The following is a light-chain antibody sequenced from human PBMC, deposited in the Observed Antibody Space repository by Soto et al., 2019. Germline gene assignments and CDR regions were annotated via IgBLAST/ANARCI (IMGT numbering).Light chain of an antibody. J-gene: IGKJ4*01. CDR3: HQDRASHT. Sequence: DIQMTQSPSTLSASVGDRIIITCRASESISSWLAWYQQKPGKAPKLLIYKASTLESGVPSRFSASGSGTEFTLTISSLQPDDSATYFFHQDRASHTFGGGTKVEIK. CDR1: ESISSW. CDR2: KAS. V-gene: IGKV1-5*03.